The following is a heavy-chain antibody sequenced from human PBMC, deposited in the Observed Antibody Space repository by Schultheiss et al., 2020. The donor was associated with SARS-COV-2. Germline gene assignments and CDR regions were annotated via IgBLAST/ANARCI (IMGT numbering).Heavy chain of an antibody. J-gene: IGHJ4*02. CDR2: IYPADSDT. Sequence: GESLKISCKGSGYSFANYWIGWVRQMPGKGLEWMGIIYPADSDTRYSPSFQGQVTISADRSLNTAYLQWSSLRASDTAMYYCARRDSSGRGLEYWGQGTLVTVSS. CDR1: GYSFANYW. CDR3: ARRDSSGRGLEY. D-gene: IGHD3-22*01. V-gene: IGHV5-51*01.